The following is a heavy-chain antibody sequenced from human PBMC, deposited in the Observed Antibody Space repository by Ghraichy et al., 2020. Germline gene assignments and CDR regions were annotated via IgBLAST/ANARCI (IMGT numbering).Heavy chain of an antibody. V-gene: IGHV1-69*13. CDR2: IIPIFGTA. J-gene: IGHJ5*02. Sequence: SVKVSCKASGGTFSSYAISWVRQAPGQGLEWMGGIIPIFGTANYAQKFQGRVTITADESTSTAYMELSSLRSEDTAVYYCARSLAVAAGDWFDPWGQGTLVTVSS. D-gene: IGHD6-19*01. CDR3: ARSLAVAAGDWFDP. CDR1: GGTFSSYA.